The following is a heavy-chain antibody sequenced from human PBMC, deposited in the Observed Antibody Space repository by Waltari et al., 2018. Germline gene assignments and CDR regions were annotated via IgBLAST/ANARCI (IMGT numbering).Heavy chain of an antibody. CDR1: GFRFDEYA. CDR2: ISWKSGST. D-gene: IGHD6-6*01. Sequence: EVQLVESGGGLVQPGRSLRLSCAASGFRFDEYAMHWVRQAPGKGLEWVSGISWKSGSTAYADSVEGRFTISRDNAKNSLYLQMHSLRPEDTALYYCVKDRGLYSSSSGLDYWGQGTLVTVSS. V-gene: IGHV3-9*01. CDR3: VKDRGLYSSSSGLDY. J-gene: IGHJ4*02.